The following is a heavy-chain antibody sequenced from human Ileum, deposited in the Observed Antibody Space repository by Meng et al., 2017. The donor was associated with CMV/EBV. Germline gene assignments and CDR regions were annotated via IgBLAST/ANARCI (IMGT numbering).Heavy chain of an antibody. J-gene: IGHJ4*02. CDR3: AKGEGRPHYYFDY. D-gene: IGHD1-26*01. V-gene: IGHV3-53*01. Sequence: GESLKISCAVSGFSVSSIYLSWVRQAPGKGLEWVSTIYTGGATFYTDSVEGRFAISRDTSSNTLYLQMNNLRREDTAIYYCAKGEGRPHYYFDYWGQGTLVTVSS. CDR1: GFSVSSIY. CDR2: IYTGGAT.